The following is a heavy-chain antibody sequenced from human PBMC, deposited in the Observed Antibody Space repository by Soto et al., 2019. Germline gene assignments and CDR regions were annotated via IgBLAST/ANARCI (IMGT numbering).Heavy chain of an antibody. CDR3: ARLGSRSDYYYGMDV. J-gene: IGHJ6*02. V-gene: IGHV3-30-3*01. D-gene: IGHD6-13*01. CDR1: GFTVSSNY. Sequence: VQLVESGGGLIQPGGSLRLSCAASGFTVSSNYMSWVRQAPGKGLEWVAVISYDGSNKYYADSVKGRFTISRDNSKNTLYLQMNSLRAEDTAVYYCARLGSRSDYYYGMDVWGQGTTVTVSS. CDR2: ISYDGSNK.